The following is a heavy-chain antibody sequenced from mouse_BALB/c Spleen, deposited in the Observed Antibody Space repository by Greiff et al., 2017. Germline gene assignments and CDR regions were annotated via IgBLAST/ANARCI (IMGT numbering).Heavy chain of an antibody. CDR3: ARSEGAMDY. CDR1: GYSITSDYA. CDR2: ISYSGST. J-gene: IGHJ4*01. Sequence: EVQGVESGPGPVKPSQSLSLTCTVTGYSITSDYAWNWIRQFPGNKLEWMGYISYSGSTSYNPSLKSRISITRDTSKNQFFLQLNSVTTEDTATYYCARSEGAMDYWGQGTSVTVSS. V-gene: IGHV3-2*02.